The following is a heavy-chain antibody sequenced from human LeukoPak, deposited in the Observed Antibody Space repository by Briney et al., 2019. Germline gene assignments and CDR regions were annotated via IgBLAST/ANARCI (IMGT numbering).Heavy chain of an antibody. Sequence: SETLSLTCTVSGDSINSSSYYWGWIRQPPGKGLEWIATIFYSGTTYYNPSLKGRVTISVDTSKNQFSLKLSSVTAADTAVYYCARGDTAMVPFDYWGQGTLVTVSS. V-gene: IGHV4-39*01. CDR3: ARGDTAMVPFDY. CDR1: GDSINSSSYY. D-gene: IGHD5-18*01. CDR2: IFYSGTT. J-gene: IGHJ4*02.